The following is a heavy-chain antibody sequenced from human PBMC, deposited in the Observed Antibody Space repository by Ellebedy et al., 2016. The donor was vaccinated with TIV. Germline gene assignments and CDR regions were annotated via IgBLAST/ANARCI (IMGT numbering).Heavy chain of an antibody. V-gene: IGHV3-23*01. CDR1: GFSFSSYA. CDR3: AKDKFTVNMYFLGGEHLQH. Sequence: GGSLRLXCAASGFSFSSYAMTWVRQAPGKGLEWVSALSGSGDSTYYADSVKGRFTISRDNSKNTLYLQRNSLRAEDTAVYYCAKDKFTVNMYFLGGEHLQHWGQGTLVIVSS. D-gene: IGHD4-17*01. CDR2: LSGSGDST. J-gene: IGHJ1*01.